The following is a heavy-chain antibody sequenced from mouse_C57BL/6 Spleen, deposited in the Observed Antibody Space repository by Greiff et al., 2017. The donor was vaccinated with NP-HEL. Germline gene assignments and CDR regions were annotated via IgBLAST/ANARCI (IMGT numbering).Heavy chain of an antibody. D-gene: IGHD2-3*01. CDR3: AREGNDGSFAY. CDR2: ISDGGSYT. Sequence: DVMLVESGGGLVKPGGSLKLSCAASGFTFSSYAMSWVRQTPEKRLEWVATISDGGSYTYYPDNVKGRFTISRDNAKNNLYLQMSHLKSEDTAMYYCAREGNDGSFAYWGQGTLVTVSA. CDR1: GFTFSSYA. J-gene: IGHJ3*01. V-gene: IGHV5-4*01.